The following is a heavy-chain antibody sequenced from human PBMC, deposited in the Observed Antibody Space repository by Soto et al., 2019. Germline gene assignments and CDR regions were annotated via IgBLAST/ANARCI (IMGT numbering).Heavy chain of an antibody. J-gene: IGHJ4*02. CDR3: ARGRGCSTGCHNFDY. Sequence: EVQLVESGGGLVQPGGSLRLSCAASGFTFSSYWMSWVRQAPGKGLEWVANIKQDGSEKYYVDSVKGRFTISRDNAKNSPYLQMNSLRAEDKGVYYCARGRGCSTGCHNFDYWGQGTLVTVSS. V-gene: IGHV3-7*01. D-gene: IGHD2-2*01. CDR2: IKQDGSEK. CDR1: GFTFSSYW.